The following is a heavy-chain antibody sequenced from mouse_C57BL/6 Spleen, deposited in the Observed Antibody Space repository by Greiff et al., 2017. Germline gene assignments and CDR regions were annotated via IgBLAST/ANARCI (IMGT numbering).Heavy chain of an antibody. D-gene: IGHD2-4*01. V-gene: IGHV1-64*01. CDR1: GYTFTSYW. CDR2: IHPNSGST. CDR3: ARCDYGVPFYAVDY. Sequence: QVQLQQPGAELVKPGASVKLSCKASGYTFTSYWMHWVKQRPGQGLEWIGMIHPNSGSTNYNEKFKSKATLTVDKSSSTAYMQLSSLTSEDSAVXYCARCDYGVPFYAVDYWGQGTSVTVSS. J-gene: IGHJ4*01.